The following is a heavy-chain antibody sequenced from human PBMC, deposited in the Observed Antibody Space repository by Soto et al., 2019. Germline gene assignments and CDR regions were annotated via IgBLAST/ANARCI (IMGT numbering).Heavy chain of an antibody. V-gene: IGHV1-3*01. J-gene: IGHJ4*02. Sequence: SVKVSCKASGYTFTSYAMHWVRQAPGQRLEWMGWINAGNGNTKYSQKFQGRVTITRDTSASTAYMELSSLRSEDTAVYYCARAPTFHCSGGSGYLPPHRYPFDYWGQGTLVTVSS. D-gene: IGHD2-15*01. CDR2: INAGNGNT. CDR1: GYTFTSYA. CDR3: ARAPTFHCSGGSGYLPPHRYPFDY.